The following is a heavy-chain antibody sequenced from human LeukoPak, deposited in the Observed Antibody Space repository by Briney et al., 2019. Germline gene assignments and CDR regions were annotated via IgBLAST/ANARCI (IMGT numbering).Heavy chain of an antibody. CDR3: ARESLRFLEWLLYDY. D-gene: IGHD3-3*01. Sequence: GGSLRLSCAASGFRFRSYDMNWVRQAPGKGLEWVSYISNSDYTIYYADSVKGRFTISRDNAKNSLYLQMNSLRAEDTAVYYCARESLRFLEWLLYDYWGQGTLVTVSS. CDR1: GFRFRSYD. J-gene: IGHJ4*02. CDR2: ISNSDYTI. V-gene: IGHV3-48*03.